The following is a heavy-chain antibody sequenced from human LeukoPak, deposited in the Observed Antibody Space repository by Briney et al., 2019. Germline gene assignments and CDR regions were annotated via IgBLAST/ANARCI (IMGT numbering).Heavy chain of an antibody. CDR1: QFTFSNYA. J-gene: IGHJ4*02. V-gene: IGHV3-23*01. CDR2: ISGGGGST. CDR3: AKGDSSSWGVFDY. Sequence: GGSLRLSCAASQFTFSNYAMSGVRQAPGKGLEWVSTISGGGGSTSYADSVRGRFTISRDNSKNTLYLQMNSLRAEDTAIYYCAKGDSSSWGVFDYWGQGTLVTVSS. D-gene: IGHD6-13*01.